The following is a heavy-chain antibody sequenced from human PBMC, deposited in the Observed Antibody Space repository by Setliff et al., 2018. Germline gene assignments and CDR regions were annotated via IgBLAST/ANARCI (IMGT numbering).Heavy chain of an antibody. CDR1: GFSIRDHY. Sequence: GESLSPSCPAPGFSIRDHYMDWVRQAPGTGLEWVGRTKNKANAGYMEYAASEKDRFIIPRDDSKKSLYLQMYSLKSDDTAVYYCVRGVIIRGSRPLDSWGQGTLVTVSS. D-gene: IGHD3-10*01. CDR3: VRGVIIRGSRPLDS. CDR2: TKNKANAGYM. J-gene: IGHJ4*02. V-gene: IGHV3-72*01.